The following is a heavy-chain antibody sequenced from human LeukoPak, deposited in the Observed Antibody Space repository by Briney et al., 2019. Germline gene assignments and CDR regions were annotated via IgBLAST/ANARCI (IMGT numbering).Heavy chain of an antibody. D-gene: IGHD5-18*01. J-gene: IGHJ4*02. CDR1: GYTFTSYY. CDR2: INPSGGST. V-gene: IGHV1-46*01. Sequence: ASVAVSCTASGYTFTSYYMHWVRQAPGQGLEWMGIINPSGGSTSYAQKFQGRVTMTRDTSTSTVYMELSSLRSEDTAVYYCARASASYGCDYWGQGTLVTVFS. CDR3: ARASASYGCDY.